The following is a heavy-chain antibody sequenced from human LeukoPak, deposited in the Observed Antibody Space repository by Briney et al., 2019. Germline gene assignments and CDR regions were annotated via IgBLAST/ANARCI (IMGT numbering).Heavy chain of an antibody. CDR1: GGSISSYY. Sequence: SETLSLTCTVSGGSISSYYWSWIRQPAGKGLEWIERIYTSGSTNYNPSLKSRVTMSVDTSKNQFSLKLSSVTAADTAVYYCARDSYYYDSSGYYRFDYWGQGTLVTVSS. D-gene: IGHD3-22*01. V-gene: IGHV4-4*07. J-gene: IGHJ4*02. CDR3: ARDSYYYDSSGYYRFDY. CDR2: IYTSGST.